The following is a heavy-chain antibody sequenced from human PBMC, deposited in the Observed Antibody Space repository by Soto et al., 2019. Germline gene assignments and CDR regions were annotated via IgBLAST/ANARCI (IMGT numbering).Heavy chain of an antibody. CDR1: GGSISSGGYY. J-gene: IGHJ4*02. V-gene: IGHV4-31*03. CDR2: IYYSGNT. Sequence: KPSETLSLTCTVSGGSISSGGYYWSWIRQHPGKGLEWIGHIYYSGNTDYNPSLKSRLAISIDTSKNQFSLKLSSVTAADTAVYFCAREGGESSDGLYYFDSWGQGSLVTVSS. D-gene: IGHD3-16*01. CDR3: AREGGESSDGLYYFDS.